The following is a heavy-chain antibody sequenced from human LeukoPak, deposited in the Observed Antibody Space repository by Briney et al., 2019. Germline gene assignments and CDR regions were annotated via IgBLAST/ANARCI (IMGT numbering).Heavy chain of an antibody. J-gene: IGHJ2*01. CDR1: GFTFSNYW. CDR3: ARIGYSSSSFDL. D-gene: IGHD6-6*01. V-gene: IGHV3-7*01. CDR2: IKQDGSEK. Sequence: GGSLRLSRAPSGFTFSNYWMSWVRQAPGKGLEWVANIKQDGSEKDYVDSMKGRFTISRDNAEKSLYLQMNSLRAEDTAVYYCARIGYSSSSFDLWGRGTLVTVSS.